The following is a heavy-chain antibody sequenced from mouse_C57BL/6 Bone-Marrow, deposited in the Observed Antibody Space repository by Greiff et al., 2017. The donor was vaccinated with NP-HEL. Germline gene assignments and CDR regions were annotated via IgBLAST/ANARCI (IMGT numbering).Heavy chain of an antibody. V-gene: IGHV1-81*01. CDR2: IYPRSGNT. Sequence: QVQLKQSGAELARPGASVKLSCKASGYTFTSYGISWVKQRTGQGLEWIGEIYPRSGNTYYNEKFKGKATLTADKSSSTAYMELRSLTSEDSAVYFCAEGTGDYYAMDYWGQGTSVTVSS. CDR3: AEGTGDYYAMDY. J-gene: IGHJ4*01. D-gene: IGHD4-1*01. CDR1: GYTFTSYG.